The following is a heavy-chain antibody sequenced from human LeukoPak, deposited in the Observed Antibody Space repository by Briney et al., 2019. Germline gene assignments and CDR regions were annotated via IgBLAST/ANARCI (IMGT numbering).Heavy chain of an antibody. Sequence: GESLKISCKGPGYSFTSYWIGWVRQMPGKGLERMGIIYPGDSDTRYSPSFQGQVTISADKSISTAYLQWSSLKASDTAMYYCARQSASLGSYYFDYWGQGTLVTVSS. D-gene: IGHD7-27*01. V-gene: IGHV5-51*01. CDR1: GYSFTSYW. CDR2: IYPGDSDT. J-gene: IGHJ4*02. CDR3: ARQSASLGSYYFDY.